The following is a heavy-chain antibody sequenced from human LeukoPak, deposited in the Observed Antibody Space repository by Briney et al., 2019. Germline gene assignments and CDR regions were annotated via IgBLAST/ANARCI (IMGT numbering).Heavy chain of an antibody. Sequence: GGSQRLSCAASGFTVSSNYMSWVRQAPGKGLEWVSVIYSGGSTYYADSVKGRFTISRDNSKNTLYLQMNSLRAEDTAVYYCAREKRYLGYFDYWGQGTLVTVSS. D-gene: IGHD3-16*01. J-gene: IGHJ4*02. V-gene: IGHV3-53*01. CDR2: IYSGGST. CDR1: GFTVSSNY. CDR3: AREKRYLGYFDY.